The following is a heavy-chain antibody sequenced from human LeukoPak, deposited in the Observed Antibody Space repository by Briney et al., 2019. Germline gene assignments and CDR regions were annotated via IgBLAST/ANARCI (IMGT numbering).Heavy chain of an antibody. V-gene: IGHV4-59*01. D-gene: IGHD3-10*01. CDR3: VREGKDDL. CDR1: GGSISSYY. Sequence: SETLSLTCTVSGGSISSYYWSWIRQPPGKGLEWIGYIYYSGSTNYNPSLKSRVTISVDTSKNQFSLKLSSVTAADTAVYYCVREGKDDLWGRGTLVTVSS. J-gene: IGHJ2*01. CDR2: IYYSGST.